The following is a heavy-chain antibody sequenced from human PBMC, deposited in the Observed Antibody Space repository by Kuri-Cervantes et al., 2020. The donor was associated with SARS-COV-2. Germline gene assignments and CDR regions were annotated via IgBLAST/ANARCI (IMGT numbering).Heavy chain of an antibody. D-gene: IGHD4-23*01. J-gene: IGHJ4*02. CDR1: GGSFSGYY. CDR2: INHSGST. Sequence: SQTLSLTCAVYGGSFSGYYWSWIRQPPGKGLEWIGEINHSGSTNYNPSLKSRVTISLDTSKNQFSLKLSSVTAADTAVYYCARVKSVVTPDIDYWGQGTLVTVSS. CDR3: ARVKSVVTPDIDY. V-gene: IGHV4-34*01.